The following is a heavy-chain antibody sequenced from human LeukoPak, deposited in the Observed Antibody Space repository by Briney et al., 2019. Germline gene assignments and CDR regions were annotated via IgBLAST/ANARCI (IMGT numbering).Heavy chain of an antibody. Sequence: GGSLRLSCAASGFTFSSYAMSWVRQAPGKGLEWVSGISGSGGSTYYADSVKGRFTISRDNSKNTLYLQVNSLRAEDTAVYYCANLRGRWVYGCRGSSCYSYWGQGTLVTVSS. D-gene: IGHD2-15*01. J-gene: IGHJ4*02. CDR1: GFTFSSYA. CDR2: ISGSGGST. V-gene: IGHV3-23*01. CDR3: ANLRGRWVYGCRGSSCYSY.